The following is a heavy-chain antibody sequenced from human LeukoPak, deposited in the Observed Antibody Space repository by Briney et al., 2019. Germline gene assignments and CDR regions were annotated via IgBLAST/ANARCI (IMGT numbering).Heavy chain of an antibody. D-gene: IGHD2-21*02. J-gene: IGHJ5*01. CDR3: AKDEVTSGGGLAS. CDR2: MYTGGTT. CDR1: GFTVSGTH. Sequence: PGGSLRLSCAASGFTVSGTHMSWVRQAPRKGLEWVSAMYTGGTTYYADSVTGRFTVSRDTSRNTLFLHMDSLRAEDTAVYYCAKDEVTSGGGLASWGQGTLVIVSS. V-gene: IGHV3-53*01.